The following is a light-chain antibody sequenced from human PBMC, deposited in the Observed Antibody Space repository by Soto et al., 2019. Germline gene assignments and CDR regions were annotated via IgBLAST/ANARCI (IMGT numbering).Light chain of an antibody. J-gene: IGKJ5*01. CDR2: GAS. V-gene: IGKV1-39*01. CDR3: QQTDDSPIT. Sequence: DIQMTQSPSSLSASVGDRVTITCRASQSISSYLNWYQQKPGKAPNLLIFGASNLQTGVPSRFSGSGSGTEFTLTISSLRTEDFATYFCQQTDDSPITVGQGTRLESK. CDR1: QSISSY.